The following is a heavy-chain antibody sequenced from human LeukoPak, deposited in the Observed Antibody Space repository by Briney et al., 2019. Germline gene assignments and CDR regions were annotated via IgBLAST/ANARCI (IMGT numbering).Heavy chain of an antibody. J-gene: IGHJ6*02. CDR2: FDPEDGET. D-gene: IGHD3-22*01. V-gene: IGHV1-24*01. CDR1: GYTLTELS. CDR3: ARGRGHYYDSSGSSNGMDV. Sequence: ASVEVSCKVSGYTLTELSMHWVRQAPGKGLEWMGGFDPEDGETIYAQKFQGRVTMTEDTSTDTAYMELSSLRSEDTAVYYCARGRGHYYDSSGSSNGMDVWGQGTTVTVSS.